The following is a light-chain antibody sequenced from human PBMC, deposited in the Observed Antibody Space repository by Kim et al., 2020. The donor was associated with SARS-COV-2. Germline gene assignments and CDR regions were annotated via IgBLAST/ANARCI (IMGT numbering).Light chain of an antibody. Sequence: GKEVTLPGARSSGTIAYNYVQWYQQRPGSSPTAVIYEDDRRPSGVPTRFSGSIDSSTDSASLTISGLTSEDEADYYCQSYDSTIQVFGGGTQLTVL. CDR2: EDD. CDR1: SGTIAYNY. CDR3: QSYDSTIQV. V-gene: IGLV6-57*01. J-gene: IGLJ3*02.